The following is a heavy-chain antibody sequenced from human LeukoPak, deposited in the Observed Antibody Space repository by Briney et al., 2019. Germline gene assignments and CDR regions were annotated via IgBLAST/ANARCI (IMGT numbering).Heavy chain of an antibody. Sequence: PGGSLRLSCAASGFTFSSYSMNWVRQAPGKGVEWVSSISSSSRYIYYADSVKGRFTSSRDNAKNSLYLQMNSLRAEDTAVYYCARDRGKVAGLFDYWGQGTLVTVSS. V-gene: IGHV3-21*01. J-gene: IGHJ4*02. CDR1: GFTFSSYS. D-gene: IGHD6-19*01. CDR3: ARDRGKVAGLFDY. CDR2: ISSSSRYI.